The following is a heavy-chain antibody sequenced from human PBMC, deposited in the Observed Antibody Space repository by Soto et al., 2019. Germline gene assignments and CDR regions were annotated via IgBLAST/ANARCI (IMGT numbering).Heavy chain of an antibody. J-gene: IGHJ6*02. CDR1: GFTFSSYA. Sequence: PGGSLRLSCAASGFTFSSYAMHWVRQAPGKGLEWVAVISYDGSNKYYADSVKGRFTISRDNSKNTLYLQMNSLRAEDTAVYYCARDSLKQWLALRDYYYGMDVWGQGTTVTVSS. CDR3: ARDSLKQWLALRDYYYGMDV. D-gene: IGHD6-19*01. CDR2: ISYDGSNK. V-gene: IGHV3-30-3*01.